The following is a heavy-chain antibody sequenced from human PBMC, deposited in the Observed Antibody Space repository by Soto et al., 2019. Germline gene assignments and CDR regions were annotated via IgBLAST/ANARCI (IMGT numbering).Heavy chain of an antibody. Sequence: TLSLTCTVSGGSVSSGSYYWSWIRQPPGKGLEWIGYIYYSGSTNYNPSLKSRVTISVDTSKNQFSLKLSSVTAADTAVYYCAREDVLRFLEWPQGMDVWGQGTTVTVSS. CDR3: AREDVLRFLEWPQGMDV. V-gene: IGHV4-61*01. CDR2: IYYSGST. CDR1: GGSVSSGSYY. D-gene: IGHD3-3*01. J-gene: IGHJ6*02.